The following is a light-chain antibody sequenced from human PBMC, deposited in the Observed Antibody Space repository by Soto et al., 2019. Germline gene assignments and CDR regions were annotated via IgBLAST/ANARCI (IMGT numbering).Light chain of an antibody. Sequence: QSVLAKPAPVAGSPGQSIPISCTGTSSDVGAYDSVSWYQQHPHKAPQLIIYKGTQRPSGVSNRFSGSTSGNAASPTLSGLHADDEADYFCCSSAPESTYVCGTGTKVTDL. CDR3: CSSAPESTYV. V-gene: IGLV2-23*01. CDR1: SSDVGAYDS. J-gene: IGLJ1*01. CDR2: KGT.